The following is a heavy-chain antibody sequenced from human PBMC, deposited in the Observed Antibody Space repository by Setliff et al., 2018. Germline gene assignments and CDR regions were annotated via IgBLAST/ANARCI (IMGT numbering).Heavy chain of an antibody. Sequence: PGGSLRLSCTASGYTFGEYAVTWFRQAPGKGLEWIGYIRSKAYGGAATSAASVTGRFSISRDDSKSIATLQMSSLIIEDTAVYYCTTEPPRWYYFDSWGQGTLVTVSS. CDR3: TTEPPRWYYFDS. CDR2: IRSKAYGGAA. D-gene: IGHD6-13*01. CDR1: GYTFGEYA. J-gene: IGHJ4*02. V-gene: IGHV3-49*03.